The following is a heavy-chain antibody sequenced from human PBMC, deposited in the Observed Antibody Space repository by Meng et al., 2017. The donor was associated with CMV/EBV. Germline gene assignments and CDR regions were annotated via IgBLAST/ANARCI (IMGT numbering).Heavy chain of an antibody. CDR1: GYTFTGYY. CDR3: ARGYGRSSRPFDY. J-gene: IGHJ4*02. CDR2: INPNSGGT. Sequence: ASVKVSCKASGYTFTGYYMHWVRQAPGQGLEWMGWINPNSGGTNYAQKFQGRVTMTRDTSISTAYMELSRLRSEDTAVYYCARGYGRSSRPFDYWGQGTLVTVSS. V-gene: IGHV1-2*02. D-gene: IGHD5-18*01.